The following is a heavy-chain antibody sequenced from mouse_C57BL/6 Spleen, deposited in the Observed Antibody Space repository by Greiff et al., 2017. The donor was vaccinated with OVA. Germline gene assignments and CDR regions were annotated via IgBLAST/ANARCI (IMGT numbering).Heavy chain of an antibody. CDR3: ARSPYYSWYFDV. CDR1: GYTFTSYW. J-gene: IGHJ1*03. Sequence: VQLQQPGTELVKPGASVKLSCKASGYTFTSYWMHWVKQRPGQGLEWIGNINPSNGGTNCNEKFKSKATLTVDKSSSTAYMQLSSLTSEDSAVYYCARSPYYSWYFDVWGTGTTVTVSS. D-gene: IGHD1-1*01. CDR2: INPSNGGT. V-gene: IGHV1-53*01.